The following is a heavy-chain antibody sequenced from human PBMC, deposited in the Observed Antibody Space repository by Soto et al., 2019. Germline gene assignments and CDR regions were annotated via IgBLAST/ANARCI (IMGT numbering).Heavy chain of an antibody. J-gene: IGHJ5*02. V-gene: IGHV1-69*13. CDR1: GGTVSSYV. CDR2: IVPIVDTS. Sequence: ASVEVCCKTSGGTVSSYVISWVRQAPGQGLEWMGGIVPIVDTSTYAQKFQGRVTITADESTSTVYMELSSLRSDDTAVYFCARHSWYLGDNFFPPWGQGSLVTVSS. D-gene: IGHD6-13*01. CDR3: ARHSWYLGDNFFPP.